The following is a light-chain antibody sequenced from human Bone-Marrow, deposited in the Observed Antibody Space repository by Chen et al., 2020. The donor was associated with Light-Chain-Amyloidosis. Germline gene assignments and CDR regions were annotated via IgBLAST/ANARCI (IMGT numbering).Light chain of an antibody. J-gene: IGKJ2*01. CDR2: GAS. CDR1: QNVNNY. CDR3: QQYNNWPPYT. Sequence: EIVLTQSPGPLSLSPGERATLSCRASQNVNNYYLAWYQQKPGQAPRLLIYGASTRATGIPARFRGSGSGTEFTLTISSLQSEDFAVYYCQQYNNWPPYTFGQGTKLEIK. V-gene: IGKV3-15*01.